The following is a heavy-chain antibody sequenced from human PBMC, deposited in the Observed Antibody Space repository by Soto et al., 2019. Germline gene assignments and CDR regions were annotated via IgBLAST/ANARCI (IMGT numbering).Heavy chain of an antibody. CDR3: ARLPYSYVSLYFFDF. CDR2: ISDRGGST. CDR1: GFTFSNYA. J-gene: IGHJ4*02. D-gene: IGHD5-18*01. Sequence: RRLSCAASGFTFSNYAVSWVRQSPGRGLEWVASISDRGGSTKYADSVNGRFTISRDNSRNTLLLQMDTLRAEDTAVYYCARLPYSYVSLYFFDFWGQGTLVTVSS. V-gene: IGHV3-23*01.